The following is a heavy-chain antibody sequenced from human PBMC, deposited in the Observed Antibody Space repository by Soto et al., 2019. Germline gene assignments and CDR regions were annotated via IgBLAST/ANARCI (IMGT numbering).Heavy chain of an antibody. D-gene: IGHD2-15*01. CDR2: INPNSGST. V-gene: IGHV1-2*02. CDR1: GYTFTGYY. Sequence: GASVKVSCKASGYTFTGYYIHWVRQAPGQGLEWMGWINPNSGSTTYAQKFQGRVTVTKDTSISTTYMDLSSLRSDDTAVYYCARYCSSVSCYDEIWGQGTMVTVSS. J-gene: IGHJ3*02. CDR3: ARYCSSVSCYDEI.